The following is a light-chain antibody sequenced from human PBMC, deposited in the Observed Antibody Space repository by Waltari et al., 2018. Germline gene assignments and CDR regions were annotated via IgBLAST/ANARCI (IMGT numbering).Light chain of an antibody. CDR1: QSVSSSY. V-gene: IGKV3-20*01. J-gene: IGKJ1*01. CDR2: DAS. CDR3: QQYGGSPWT. Sequence: EIVLTQSPGTLSLSPGESALSCRASQSVSSSYLAWYQQKPGQAPRLLIYDASNRATGIPDRFSGSGSGTDFTLTISRLEPEDFAVYYCQQYGGSPWTFGQGTKVEIK.